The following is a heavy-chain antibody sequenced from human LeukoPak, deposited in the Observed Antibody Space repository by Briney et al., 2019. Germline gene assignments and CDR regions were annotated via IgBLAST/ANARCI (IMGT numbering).Heavy chain of an antibody. D-gene: IGHD6-13*01. Sequence: PGGSLRLSCAASGFTFSSYAMHWVRQAPGKGLEWVAVISYDGSNKYYADSVKGRFTISRDNSKNTLYLQMNSLRAEDTAVYYCARVRSSSWRAASDAFDIWGQGTMVTVSS. CDR3: ARVRSSSWRAASDAFDI. V-gene: IGHV3-30-3*01. J-gene: IGHJ3*02. CDR2: ISYDGSNK. CDR1: GFTFSSYA.